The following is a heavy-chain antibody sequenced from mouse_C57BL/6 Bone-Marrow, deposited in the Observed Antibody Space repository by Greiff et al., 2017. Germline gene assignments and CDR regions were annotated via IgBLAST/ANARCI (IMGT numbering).Heavy chain of an antibody. D-gene: IGHD2-3*01. CDR2: IDPENGDT. CDR3: ARGYDGYYAMDY. Sequence: EVQLQQSGAELVRPGASVKLSCTASGFNIKDDYMHWVKQRPEQGLEWIGWIDPENGDTEYASKFQGKATITADTSSNTAYLQLSSLTSEDTAVYYCARGYDGYYAMDYWGQGTSVTVSS. V-gene: IGHV14-4*01. J-gene: IGHJ4*01. CDR1: GFNIKDDY.